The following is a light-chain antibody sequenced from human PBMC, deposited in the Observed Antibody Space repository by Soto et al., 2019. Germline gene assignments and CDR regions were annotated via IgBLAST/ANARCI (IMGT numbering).Light chain of an antibody. Sequence: DIQMTQSPSSLSASVGDRVTITCQASQDITNYLNWYQQKPGKAPKLLIYDASNLETGVPSRFSGSGSGTDFTFTINSLQPDDIATYYCQQYENLPLTFGGGTKVEIK. CDR2: DAS. CDR3: QQYENLPLT. CDR1: QDITNY. J-gene: IGKJ4*01. V-gene: IGKV1-33*01.